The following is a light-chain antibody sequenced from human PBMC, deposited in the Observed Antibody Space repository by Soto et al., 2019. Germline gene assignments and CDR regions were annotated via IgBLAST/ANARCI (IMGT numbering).Light chain of an antibody. CDR1: QSVSTR. CDR3: EQSYSTPT. CDR2: AAS. J-gene: IGKJ1*01. Sequence: IKVTQSPYSLYTTLGDRFTVVFRASQSVSTRLAWYQQKPGKAPKLLIYAASSLQSGVPSRFSGSGSGTDFTLTISSLQTEDFATYSWEQSYSTPTSGQVTKVDIK. V-gene: IGKV1-39*01.